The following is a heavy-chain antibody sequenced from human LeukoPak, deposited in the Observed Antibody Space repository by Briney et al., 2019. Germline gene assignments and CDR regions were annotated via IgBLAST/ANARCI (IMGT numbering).Heavy chain of an antibody. D-gene: IGHD3-10*01. V-gene: IGHV3-23*01. Sequence: GGSLRLSCAASGFTFSSYAMSWVRQAPGKGLEWVSAISGSGGSTYYADSVKGRFTISRDNSKNTLYLQMNSLRAEDTAVYYCAKDEWYYDGSGIEWFDPWGQGTLVTVSS. CDR3: AKDEWYYDGSGIEWFDP. CDR1: GFTFSSYA. CDR2: ISGSGGST. J-gene: IGHJ5*02.